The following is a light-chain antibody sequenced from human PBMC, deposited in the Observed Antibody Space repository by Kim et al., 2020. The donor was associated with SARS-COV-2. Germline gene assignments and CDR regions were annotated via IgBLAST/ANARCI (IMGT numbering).Light chain of an antibody. Sequence: SSELTQDPAVSVALGPTGRITCQGDSLRSYYATWYQQKPRQAPLLVFFGRNNRHSGIPDRFSGSTSGNTASLTISGSQAEDEADFYCQSRDSGGNVVFGGGTQLTVL. V-gene: IGLV3-19*01. CDR2: GRN. CDR1: SLRSYY. CDR3: QSRDSGGNVV. J-gene: IGLJ2*01.